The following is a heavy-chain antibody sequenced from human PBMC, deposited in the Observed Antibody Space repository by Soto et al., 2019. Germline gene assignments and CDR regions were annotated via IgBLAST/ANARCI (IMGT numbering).Heavy chain of an antibody. V-gene: IGHV1-69*04. CDR3: AREISVAAAGKLVY. CDR1: GGTFSSYT. CDR2: IIPILGIA. J-gene: IGHJ4*02. Sequence: ASVKVSCKASGGTFSSYTISWVRQAPGQGLEWMGRIIPILGIANYAQKFQGRVTITADKSTSTAYMELSSLRSEDTAVYYCAREISVAAAGKLVYWGQGTLVTVSS. D-gene: IGHD6-13*01.